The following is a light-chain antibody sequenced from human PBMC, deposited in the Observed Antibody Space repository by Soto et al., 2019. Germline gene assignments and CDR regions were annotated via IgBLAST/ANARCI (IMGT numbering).Light chain of an antibody. CDR2: EGS. CDR1: SSDVGSYNL. CDR3: CSYAGSSTYV. Sequence: QSVLTQPASVSGSPGQSITIFCTGTSSDVGSYNLVSWYQQHPGKAPKLMIYEGSKRPSGVSNRFSGSKSGNTASLTISGLQAEDEADYYCCSYAGSSTYVFGTGTKVTLL. J-gene: IGLJ1*01. V-gene: IGLV2-23*01.